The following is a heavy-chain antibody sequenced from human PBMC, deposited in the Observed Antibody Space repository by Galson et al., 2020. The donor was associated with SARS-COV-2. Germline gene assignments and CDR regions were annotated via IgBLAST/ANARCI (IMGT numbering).Heavy chain of an antibody. Sequence: GGSLRLSCAGSGFIFENYAMHWVRQAPGKGLEWVSGISWKSGTIDYADSVKGRFTISRDNAKNSLYLQMNSLRPEDTAFYYFAREDYWGQGTLVTVSS. CDR3: AREDY. CDR2: ISWKSGTI. J-gene: IGHJ4*02. CDR1: GFIFENYA. V-gene: IGHV3-9*01.